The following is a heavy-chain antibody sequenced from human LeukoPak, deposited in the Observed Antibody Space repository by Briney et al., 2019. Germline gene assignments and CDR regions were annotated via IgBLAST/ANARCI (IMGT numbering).Heavy chain of an antibody. D-gene: IGHD1-26*01. V-gene: IGHV4-59*01. CDR3: ARDRRSYYAGGWFDP. Sequence: PSETLSLTCTVSGGSISSYYWSWIRQPPGKGLEWIGYIYYSGSTNYNPSLKSRVTISVDTSKNQFSLKLSSVTAADTAVYYCARDRRSYYAGGWFDPWGQGTLVTVSS. CDR1: GGSISSYY. CDR2: IYYSGST. J-gene: IGHJ5*02.